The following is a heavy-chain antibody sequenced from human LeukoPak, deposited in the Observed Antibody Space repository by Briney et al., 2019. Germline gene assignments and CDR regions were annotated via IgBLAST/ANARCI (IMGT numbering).Heavy chain of an antibody. CDR2: INYSGST. V-gene: IGHV4-59*01. CDR3: ARDSDSSYDY. D-gene: IGHD6-6*01. Sequence: PSETLSLTCTVSGGSISSYYWSWIRQPPGKGLEWIGYINYSGSTNYNPSLKSRVTISVDTSKNQFSLKLSSVTAADTAVYYCARDSDSSYDYWGQGTLVTVSS. J-gene: IGHJ4*02. CDR1: GGSISSYY.